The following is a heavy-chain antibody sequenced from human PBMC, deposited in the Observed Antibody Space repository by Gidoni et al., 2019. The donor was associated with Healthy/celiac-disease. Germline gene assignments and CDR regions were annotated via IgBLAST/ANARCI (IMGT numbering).Heavy chain of an antibody. CDR1: VWSFSGYY. CDR2: INHSGST. J-gene: IGHJ4*02. V-gene: IGHV4-34*01. Sequence: QVQLQQWGAGLLKPSEPLSLTSAVHVWSFSGYYWSWIRQPPGKGLEWIGEINHSGSTNYNPSLKSRVTISVDTSKNQFSLKLSSVTAADTAVYYCARSPTTVTTYYFDYWGQGTLVTVSS. CDR3: ARSPTTVTTYYFDY. D-gene: IGHD4-17*01.